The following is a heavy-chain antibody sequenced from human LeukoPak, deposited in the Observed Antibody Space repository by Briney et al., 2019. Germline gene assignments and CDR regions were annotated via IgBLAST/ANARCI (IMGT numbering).Heavy chain of an antibody. CDR1: GGSFSGSF. Sequence: SETLSLTCAVYGGSFSGSFWSWIRQPPGKGLEWIGEISHSGSTNYNPSLKSRVTISVDTSKNQFSVKLTSVTAADTAVYYCARAREPGAFDIWGQGTMATVSS. J-gene: IGHJ3*02. CDR2: ISHSGST. CDR3: ARAREPGAFDI. V-gene: IGHV4-34*01. D-gene: IGHD1-26*01.